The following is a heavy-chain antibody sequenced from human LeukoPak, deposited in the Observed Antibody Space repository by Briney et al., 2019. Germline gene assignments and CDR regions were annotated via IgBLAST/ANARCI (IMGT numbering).Heavy chain of an antibody. CDR1: GGTFSSYA. D-gene: IGHD3-16*01. Sequence: SVKVSCKASGGTFSSYAISWVRQAPGQGLEWMGRIIPIFGTANYAQKFQGRVTITTDDSTSTAYMELSSLRSEDTAVYYCAIPRRGSYGPFDYWGQGTLVTVSS. V-gene: IGHV1-69*05. CDR2: IIPIFGTA. J-gene: IGHJ4*02. CDR3: AIPRRGSYGPFDY.